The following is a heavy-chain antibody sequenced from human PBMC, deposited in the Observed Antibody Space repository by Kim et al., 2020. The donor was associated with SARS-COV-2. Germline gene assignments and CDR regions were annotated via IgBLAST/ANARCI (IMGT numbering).Heavy chain of an antibody. J-gene: IGHJ3*02. CDR1: GFTFSSYD. CDR3: ARDSKDAFDI. Sequence: GGSLRLSCAASGFTFSSYDMHWVRQATGKGLECVLAIGTAGDTYYPGFVKGRFTISRENAKNSLYLQMNSLRAGDTAVYYCARDSKDAFDIWGQGTMFTV. CDR2: IGTAGDT. V-gene: IGHV3-13*04.